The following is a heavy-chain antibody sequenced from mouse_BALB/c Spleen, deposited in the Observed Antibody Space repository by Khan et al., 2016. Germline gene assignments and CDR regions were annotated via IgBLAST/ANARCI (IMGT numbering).Heavy chain of an antibody. Sequence: QVQLQQSGTELMKPGASVKISCTATGYTFSSYWIEWVKQRPGHGLEWIGGILPGNGSTDYSEMFKGKATFTTDTSSNTAYMLLSSLTSEGSAVYYGARGSYWGQGTLVTVSA. V-gene: IGHV1-9*01. CDR3: ARGSY. J-gene: IGHJ3*01. CDR2: ILPGNGST. CDR1: GYTFSSYW.